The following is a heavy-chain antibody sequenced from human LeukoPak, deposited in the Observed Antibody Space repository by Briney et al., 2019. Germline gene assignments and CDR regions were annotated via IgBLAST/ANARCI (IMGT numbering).Heavy chain of an antibody. V-gene: IGHV1-46*01. CDR1: GYRFTSYH. CDR3: AKDWGAMDY. J-gene: IGHJ4*02. D-gene: IGHD3-16*01. Sequence: ASVKVSCKASGYRFTSYHMHWVRQAPGQGLEWMGIINPSGGSTNYAQKFQGRVTMTRDTSTSTVYMELSSLRAEDTAVYYCAKDWGAMDYWGQGTLVTVSS. CDR2: INPSGGST.